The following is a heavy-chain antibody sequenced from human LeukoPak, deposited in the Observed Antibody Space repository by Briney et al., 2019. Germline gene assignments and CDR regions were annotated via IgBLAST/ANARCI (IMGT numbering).Heavy chain of an antibody. V-gene: IGHV3-69-1*01. Sequence: GGSLRLSCAASGFTFDDYALGWVRQAPGRGLEWVSSISSSSYIYYADSVKGRFTISRDNAKNSLYLQMNSLRAEDTAVYYCARDEGYCSGGSCYRDAFDIWGQGTMVTVSS. D-gene: IGHD2-15*01. CDR1: GFTFDDYA. J-gene: IGHJ3*02. CDR2: ISSSSYI. CDR3: ARDEGYCSGGSCYRDAFDI.